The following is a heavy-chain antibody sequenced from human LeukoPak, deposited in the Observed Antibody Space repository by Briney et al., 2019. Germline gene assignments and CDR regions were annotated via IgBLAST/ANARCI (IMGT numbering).Heavy chain of an antibody. CDR2: ISYDGSNK. CDR3: AKDTYYYDSSGYYRGMDY. Sequence: GRSLRLSCAASGFTFSSYGMHWVRQAPGKGLEWVAVISYDGSNKYYADSVKGRFTISRGNSKNTLYLQMNSLRAEDTAVYYCAKDTYYYDSSGYYRGMDYWGQGTLVTVSS. V-gene: IGHV3-30*18. D-gene: IGHD3-22*01. J-gene: IGHJ4*02. CDR1: GFTFSSYG.